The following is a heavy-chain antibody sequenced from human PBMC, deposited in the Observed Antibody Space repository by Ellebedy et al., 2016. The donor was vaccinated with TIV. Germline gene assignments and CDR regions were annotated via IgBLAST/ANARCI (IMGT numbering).Heavy chain of an antibody. CDR2: ISYDGSNK. Sequence: PGGSLRLSCAASGLTFSSYTMHWVRQAPGKGLEWVAVISYDGSNKYYADSVEGRFTISRDNSKNTLYLQMNSLRAEDTAVYYCARDRYYSDDAVSFDYWGQGTLVTVSS. J-gene: IGHJ4*02. D-gene: IGHD3-22*01. V-gene: IGHV3-30*01. CDR3: ARDRYYSDDAVSFDY. CDR1: GLTFSSYT.